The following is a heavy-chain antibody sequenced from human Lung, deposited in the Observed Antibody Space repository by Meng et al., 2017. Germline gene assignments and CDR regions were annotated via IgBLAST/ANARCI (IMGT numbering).Heavy chain of an antibody. V-gene: IGHV4-4*03. CDR1: GGSLGRRNG. Sequence: DSGRGLVTPPGARSLTGAVFGGSLGRRNGGSWVRQSPGKGLEWIGEIYNSGRTNYNPSLESRVTISLDKSQNHFSLKVKSVTAADTAVYYRVRGGQDQAYYDFWSGPFDPWGQGTLVTVSS. CDR3: VRGGQDQAYYDFWSGPFDP. D-gene: IGHD3-3*01. J-gene: IGHJ5*02. CDR2: IYNSGRT.